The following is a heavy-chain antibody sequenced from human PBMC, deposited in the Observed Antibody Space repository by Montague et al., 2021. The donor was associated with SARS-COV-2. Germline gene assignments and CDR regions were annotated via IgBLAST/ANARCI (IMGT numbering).Heavy chain of an antibody. CDR1: GTSFSGYY. D-gene: IGHD3-10*01. CDR3: ARLRDGAVPSPILGVGPYYSYYYMDV. V-gene: IGHV4-34*01. Sequence: ETLSLTCAVHGTSFSGYYWNWIRQPPGKGLEWIGEINHGGSTKYSPSLKSRLTISADTSKNQFSLKLTSVAAADTAVYYCARLRDGAVPSPILGVGPYYSYYYMDVWGRGTTVTVSS. CDR2: INHGGST. J-gene: IGHJ6*03.